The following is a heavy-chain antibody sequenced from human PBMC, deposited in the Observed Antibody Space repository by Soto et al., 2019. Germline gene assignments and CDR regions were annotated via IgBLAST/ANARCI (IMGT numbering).Heavy chain of an antibody. Sequence: ASVKVSCKASGYTFTGYYMHWVRQAPGQGLEWMGWINPNSGGTNYAQKFQGWVTMTRDTSISTAYMELSRLRSDDTAVYYCARATPDTAMVIPSPQYFDYWGQGTLVTVSS. CDR1: GYTFTGYY. D-gene: IGHD5-18*01. CDR3: ARATPDTAMVIPSPQYFDY. J-gene: IGHJ4*02. V-gene: IGHV1-2*04. CDR2: INPNSGGT.